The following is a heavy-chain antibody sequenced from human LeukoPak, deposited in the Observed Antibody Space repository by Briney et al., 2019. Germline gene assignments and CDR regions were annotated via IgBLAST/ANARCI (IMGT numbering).Heavy chain of an antibody. CDR2: VSNDGTKK. D-gene: IGHD3-22*01. CDR1: GFTFSAYD. J-gene: IGHJ4*02. Sequence: GGSLRLSCAASGFTFSAYDMHWVRQAPGKGLEWVAIVSNDGTKKYYADSVKGRLTISRDNPKNTLFLQMNSLRPEDTAVYYCASADGSGYRYYWGQGTLVTVSS. V-gene: IGHV3-30*03. CDR3: ASADGSGYRYY.